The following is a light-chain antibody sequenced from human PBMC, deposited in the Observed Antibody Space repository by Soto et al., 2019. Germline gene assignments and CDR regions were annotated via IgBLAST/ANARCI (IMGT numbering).Light chain of an antibody. V-gene: IGLV1-40*01. CDR1: SSNIGAGYD. CDR2: GNS. Sequence: QSVLTQPPSVSGAPGQRVTISCTGSSSNIGAGYDVYWYQQLPGTAPKLLIYGNSNRPSGVPDRFSGSKSGTSASLAITGLQAEDEADYYCQSYDTGLRTVFGGGTQLTVL. J-gene: IGLJ7*01. CDR3: QSYDTGLRTV.